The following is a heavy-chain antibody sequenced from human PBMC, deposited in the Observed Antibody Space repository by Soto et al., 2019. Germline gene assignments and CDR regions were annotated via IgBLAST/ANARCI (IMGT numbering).Heavy chain of an antibody. CDR2: IYYSGST. CDR1: GGSISSYY. V-gene: IGHV4-59*08. Sequence: SETLSLTCTVSGGSISSYYWSWIRQPPGKGLEWIGYIYYSGSTNYNPSLKSRVTISVDTSKNQFSLKLSSVTAADTAVYYCARLDYNWNDANYYYYYMDVWGKGTTVTVSS. CDR3: ARLDYNWNDANYYYYYMDV. J-gene: IGHJ6*03. D-gene: IGHD1-20*01.